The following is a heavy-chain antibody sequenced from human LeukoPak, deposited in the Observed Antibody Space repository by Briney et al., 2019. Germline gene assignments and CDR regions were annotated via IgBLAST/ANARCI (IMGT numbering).Heavy chain of an antibody. CDR1: GGSISSSSYY. CDR3: ARGVEWLNKGWFDP. D-gene: IGHD3-3*01. Sequence: SETLSLTCTVSGGSISSSSYYWGWIRQPPGKGLEWIGSIYYSGSTYYNPSLKSRVTISVDTSKNQFSLKLSSVTAADTAVYYCARGVEWLNKGWFDPWGQGTLVTVSS. CDR2: IYYSGST. V-gene: IGHV4-39*07. J-gene: IGHJ5*02.